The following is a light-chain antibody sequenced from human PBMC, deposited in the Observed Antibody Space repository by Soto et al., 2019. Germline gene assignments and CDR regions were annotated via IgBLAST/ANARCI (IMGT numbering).Light chain of an antibody. CDR3: AAWDDSLNGQV. V-gene: IGLV1-36*01. CDR1: SSNIGKNA. CDR2: DDD. Sequence: QSVLTQPPSVSEAPRQRVTISCSGSSSNIGKNAVNWYQQLPGKAPKLLIYDDDVLSSGVSDRFSASKSGTSASPAISGLQPEDEADYYCAAWDDSLNGQVFGGGTKLTVL. J-gene: IGLJ3*02.